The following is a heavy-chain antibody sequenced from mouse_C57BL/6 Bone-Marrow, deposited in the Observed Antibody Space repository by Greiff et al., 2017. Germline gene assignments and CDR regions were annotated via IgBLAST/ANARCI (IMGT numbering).Heavy chain of an antibody. Sequence: QVQLQQPGAELVKPGASVKLSCKASGYTFTSYWMQWVKQRPGQGLEWIGEIDPSDSYTNYNQKFKGKATLTVDTSSSTAYMQLSSLTSEDSAVDYCARYDYDGAYWGQGTLVTVSA. J-gene: IGHJ3*01. CDR2: IDPSDSYT. V-gene: IGHV1-50*01. D-gene: IGHD2-4*01. CDR3: ARYDYDGAY. CDR1: GYTFTSYW.